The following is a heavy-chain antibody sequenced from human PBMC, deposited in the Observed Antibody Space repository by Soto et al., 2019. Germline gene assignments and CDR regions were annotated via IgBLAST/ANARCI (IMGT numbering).Heavy chain of an antibody. CDR2: INPIFGTT. CDR1: GGTFSSYA. Sequence: ASVKVSCKASGGTFSSYAISWVRQAPGQGLEWMGIINPIFGTTNYAQKFQGRVTMTRDTSTSTVYMELSSLRSEDTAVYYCAREGVVVTAINDYWGQGTLVTVSS. J-gene: IGHJ4*02. CDR3: AREGVVVTAINDY. D-gene: IGHD2-21*02. V-gene: IGHV1-46*01.